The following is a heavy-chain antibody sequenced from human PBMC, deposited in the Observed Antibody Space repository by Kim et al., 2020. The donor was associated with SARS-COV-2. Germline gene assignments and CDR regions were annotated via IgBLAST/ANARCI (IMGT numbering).Heavy chain of an antibody. Sequence: SVKVSCKASGGTFSSYAISWVRQAPGQGLEWMGRIIPILGIANYAQKFQGRVTITADKSTSTAYMELSSLRSEDTAVYYCARTTYYYDSSGTTGDYWGQGTLVTVSS. CDR3: ARTTYYYDSSGTTGDY. CDR2: IIPILGIA. J-gene: IGHJ4*02. CDR1: GGTFSSYA. D-gene: IGHD3-22*01. V-gene: IGHV1-69*04.